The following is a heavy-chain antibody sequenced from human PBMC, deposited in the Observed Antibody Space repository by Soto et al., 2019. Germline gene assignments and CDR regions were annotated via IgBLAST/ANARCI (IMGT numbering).Heavy chain of an antibody. D-gene: IGHD3-10*01. J-gene: IGHJ4*02. CDR2: MYRGGTT. CDR1: GFTVSAYY. CDR3: ARLSAPTGSYYTAPFDN. V-gene: IGHV3-53*01. Sequence: GGSLRLSCAASGFTVSAYYMIWVRQAPGKGLEWVSVMYRGGTTHYADSFQGRFTISRDSSKNTLYLHMNSLRAEDTAVYYCARLSAPTGSYYTAPFDNWGQGTLVTVSS.